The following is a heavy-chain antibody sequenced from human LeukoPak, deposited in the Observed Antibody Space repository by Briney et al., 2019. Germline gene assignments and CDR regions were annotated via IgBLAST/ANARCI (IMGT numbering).Heavy chain of an antibody. Sequence: GGSLRLSCAASGFTFSSHGMNWVRQPPGKGLEWVSAISGSGGSTYYADSVKGRFTISRDNSKNTLYLQMNSLRAEDTAVYYCAKRKRYFDWLLFRYYSDYWGQGTLVTVSS. CDR1: GFTFSSHG. J-gene: IGHJ4*02. CDR2: ISGSGGST. CDR3: AKRKRYFDWLLFRYYSDY. V-gene: IGHV3-23*01. D-gene: IGHD3-9*01.